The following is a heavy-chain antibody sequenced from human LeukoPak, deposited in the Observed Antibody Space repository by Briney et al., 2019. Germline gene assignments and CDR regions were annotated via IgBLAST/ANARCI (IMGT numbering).Heavy chain of an antibody. CDR3: AITSSGATGGFDY. J-gene: IGHJ4*02. D-gene: IGHD6-19*01. CDR2: ISSSSSYI. CDR1: GFTFSNFG. V-gene: IGHV3-21*01. Sequence: PGGSLRLSCAASGFTFSNFGMHWVRQAPGKGLEWVSSISSSSSYIYYADSVKGRFTISRDNAKNSLYLQMNSLRAEDTAVYYCAITSSGATGGFDYWGQGTLVTVSS.